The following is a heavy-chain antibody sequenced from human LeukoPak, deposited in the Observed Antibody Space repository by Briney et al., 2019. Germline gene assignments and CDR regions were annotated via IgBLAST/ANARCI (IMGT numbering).Heavy chain of an antibody. Sequence: GGSLRLSCAASGFTFSSYGMHWVRQAPGKGLEWVAFIRYDGSNKYYADSVKGRFTIPRDNSKNTLYLQMNSLRAEDTAVYYCAKGGTIFGVVISYWGQGTLVTVSS. CDR2: IRYDGSNK. D-gene: IGHD3-3*01. V-gene: IGHV3-30*02. J-gene: IGHJ4*02. CDR1: GFTFSSYG. CDR3: AKGGTIFGVVISY.